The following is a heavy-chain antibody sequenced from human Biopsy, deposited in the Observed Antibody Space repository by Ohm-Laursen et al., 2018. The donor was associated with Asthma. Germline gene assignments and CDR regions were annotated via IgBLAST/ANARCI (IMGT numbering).Heavy chain of an antibody. D-gene: IGHD3-10*01. Sequence: SLRLSCAASGFTFSTSWMTWVRQAPGKGLEWVANIKEDGSEKNYVDSVKGRFTISRDNSMNTLYLHMNSLRVEDTAVYYCARGLDYSGRSGFDYWGQGTLVTVSS. CDR2: IKEDGSEK. J-gene: IGHJ4*02. V-gene: IGHV3-7*02. CDR3: ARGLDYSGRSGFDY. CDR1: GFTFSTSW.